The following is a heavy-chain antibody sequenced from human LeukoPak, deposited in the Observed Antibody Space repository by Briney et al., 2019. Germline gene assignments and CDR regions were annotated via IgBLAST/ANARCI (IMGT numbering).Heavy chain of an antibody. V-gene: IGHV3-66*01. J-gene: IGHJ3*02. CDR1: GFTVSSNY. CDR2: IYSSGGT. D-gene: IGHD6-6*01. CDR3: AREGAAHNAFDI. Sequence: AESLRLSCAASGFTVSSNYTSWVSQAHGNGLEWVSVIYSSGGTYYADSVKGRFTISRDNSKNTLYLQMNSLRAEDTAVYYCAREGAAHNAFDIWGQGTMVTVSS.